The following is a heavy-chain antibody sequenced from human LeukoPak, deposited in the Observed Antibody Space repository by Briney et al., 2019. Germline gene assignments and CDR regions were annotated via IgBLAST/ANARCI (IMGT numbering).Heavy chain of an antibody. V-gene: IGHV3-30*04. D-gene: IGHD4/OR15-4a*01. CDR3: ARRAGAYSHPYDY. CDR1: GFTFSNYA. CDR2: ISYRGNNK. J-gene: IGHJ4*02. Sequence: PGRSLRLSCAASGFTFSNYAMHWVRQAPGKGLEWVAVISYRGNNKYYADSVKGRFTISRDNSKNTLYLQMNSLRAEDTAVYYCARRAGAYSHPYDYWGQGTLVTVSS.